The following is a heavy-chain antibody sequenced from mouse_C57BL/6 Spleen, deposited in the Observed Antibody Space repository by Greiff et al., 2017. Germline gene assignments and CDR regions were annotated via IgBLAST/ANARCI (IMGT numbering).Heavy chain of an antibody. D-gene: IGHD1-1*01. J-gene: IGHJ2*01. CDR3: AREPPYYYGSSYFDY. V-gene: IGHV1-81*01. CDR1: GYTFTSYG. Sequence: QVQLQQSGAELARPGASVKLSCKASGYTFTSYGISWVKQRTGQGLEWIGEIYPRSGNTYYNEKFKGKATLTADKSSSTAYMELRSLTSEDSAVDFCAREPPYYYGSSYFDYWGQGTTLTVSS. CDR2: IYPRSGNT.